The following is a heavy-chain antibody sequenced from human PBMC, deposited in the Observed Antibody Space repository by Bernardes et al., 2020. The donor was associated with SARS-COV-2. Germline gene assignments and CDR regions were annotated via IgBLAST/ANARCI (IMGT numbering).Heavy chain of an antibody. CDR3: VRGPSDGHGRFEY. J-gene: IGHJ4*02. Sequence: GGSLRLSCAASGFTFSSYWMHWVRQGPGKGLVWVSRINSDGRTTTYAESVKGRFTISRDNGKNTLYLQMNSLRAEDTAVYYCVRGPSDGHGRFEYWGQGALVTVSS. CDR2: INSDGRTT. V-gene: IGHV3-74*01. CDR1: GFTFSSYW.